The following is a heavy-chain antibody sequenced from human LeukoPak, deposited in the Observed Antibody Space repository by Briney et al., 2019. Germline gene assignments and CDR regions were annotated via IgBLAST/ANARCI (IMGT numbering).Heavy chain of an antibody. Sequence: SVKVSCKASGYTFTSYGISWVRQAPGQGLEWMGRIIPILGIANYAQKFQGRVTITADKSTSTAYMELGSLRSEDTAVYYCARITVVTPGGFDYWGQGTLVTVSS. CDR1: GYTFTSYG. CDR2: IIPILGIA. J-gene: IGHJ4*02. V-gene: IGHV1-69*04. CDR3: ARITVVTPGGFDY. D-gene: IGHD4-23*01.